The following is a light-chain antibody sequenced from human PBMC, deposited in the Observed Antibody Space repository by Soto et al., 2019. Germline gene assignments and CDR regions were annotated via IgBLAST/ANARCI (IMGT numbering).Light chain of an antibody. Sequence: QSALTQPPSASGSPGQSVTISCTGASSDVGDYNFVSWYQHHPGKAPRLMIYDVTQRPSGVPDRFSGSKSGNTASLTVSGLQVDDEAYYYCSSYAGSSIPVAFGGGTKLTVL. V-gene: IGLV2-8*01. CDR2: DVT. J-gene: IGLJ2*01. CDR1: SSDVGDYNF. CDR3: SSYAGSSIPVA.